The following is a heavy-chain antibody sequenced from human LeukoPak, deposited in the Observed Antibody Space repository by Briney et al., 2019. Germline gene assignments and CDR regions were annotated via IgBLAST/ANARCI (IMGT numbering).Heavy chain of an antibody. CDR3: ARDDADIYYYGMDV. CDR1: GFTFSSYA. Sequence: GRSLRLSCAASGFTFSSYAMHWIRQAPGKGLEWVAVISYDGSNKYYADSVKGRFTISRDNSKNTLYLQMNSLRAEDTAVYYCARDDADIYYYGMDVWGQGTTVTVSS. V-gene: IGHV3-30-3*01. J-gene: IGHJ6*02. CDR2: ISYDGSNK.